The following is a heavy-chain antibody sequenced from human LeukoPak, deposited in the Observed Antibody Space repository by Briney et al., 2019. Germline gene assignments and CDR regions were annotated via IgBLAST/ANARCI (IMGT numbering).Heavy chain of an antibody. CDR3: ARDQGAALPYYYYYGMDV. D-gene: IGHD6-6*01. CDR2: ISSSSSSYI. CDR1: GFTFSSYS. V-gene: IGHV3-21*01. Sequence: PGGSLRLSCAASGFTFSSYSMTWVRQAPGKGLEWVSYISSSSSSYIYYADSVKGRFTISRDNAKNSLYLQMNSLRAEDTAVYYCARDQGAALPYYYYYGMDVWGQGTTVTVSS. J-gene: IGHJ6*02.